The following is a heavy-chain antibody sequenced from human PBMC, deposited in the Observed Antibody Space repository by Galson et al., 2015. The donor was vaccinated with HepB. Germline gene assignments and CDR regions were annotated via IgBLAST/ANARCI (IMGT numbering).Heavy chain of an antibody. V-gene: IGHV3-23*01. J-gene: IGHJ4*02. CDR2: ISGSGGST. D-gene: IGHD1-26*01. CDR1: GFTFSSYA. CDR3: AKDTRIVGATRYFDY. Sequence: SLRLSCAASGFTFSSYAMSWVRQAPGKGLEWVSAISGSGGSTCYADSVKGRFTISRDNSKNTLYLQMNSLRAEDTAVYYCAKDTRIVGATRYFDYWGQGTLVTVSS.